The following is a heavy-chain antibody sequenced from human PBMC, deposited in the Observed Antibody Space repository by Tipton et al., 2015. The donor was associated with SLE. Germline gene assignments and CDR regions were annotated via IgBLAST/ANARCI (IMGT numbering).Heavy chain of an antibody. CDR1: GGSISSGDYY. CDR3: ARGFSSNWYLDS. J-gene: IGHJ4*02. CDR2: IYYSGST. D-gene: IGHD6-13*01. V-gene: IGHV4-61*08. Sequence: TLSLTCAVSGGSISSGDYYWSWIRQPPGKGLEWIGYIYYSGSTNYNPSLKSRVTISVDTSKNQFSLKLSSVTAADTAVYYCARGFSSNWYLDSWGQGTLVTVSS.